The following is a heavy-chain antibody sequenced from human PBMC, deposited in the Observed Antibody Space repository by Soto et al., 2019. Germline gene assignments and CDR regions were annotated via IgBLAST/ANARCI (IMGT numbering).Heavy chain of an antibody. CDR3: ARDRSPGSYLGRRHRTPHGMDV. D-gene: IGHD1-26*01. J-gene: IGHJ6*02. CDR1: GFTFSSYS. CDR2: ISSSSYI. V-gene: IGHV3-21*01. Sequence: GGSLRLSCAASGFTFSSYSMNWVRQAPGKGLEWVSSISSSSYIYYADSVKGRFTISRDNAKNSLYLQMNSLRAEDTAVYYCARDRSPGSYLGRRHRTPHGMDVWGQGTTVTVSS.